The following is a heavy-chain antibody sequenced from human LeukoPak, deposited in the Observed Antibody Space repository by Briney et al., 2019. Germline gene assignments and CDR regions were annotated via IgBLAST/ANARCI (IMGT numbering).Heavy chain of an antibody. D-gene: IGHD6-19*01. V-gene: IGHV3-66*01. Sequence: GGSLRLSCAASGYTVSSKYMSWVRQAPGKGLEWVSVIYTGETTYYADSVKGRFTISRDNSKNTLYLQMDGLRVEDTAVYYCAKVGAVAAVDNWGQGTLVTVSS. J-gene: IGHJ4*02. CDR3: AKVGAVAAVDN. CDR2: IYTGETT. CDR1: GYTVSSKY.